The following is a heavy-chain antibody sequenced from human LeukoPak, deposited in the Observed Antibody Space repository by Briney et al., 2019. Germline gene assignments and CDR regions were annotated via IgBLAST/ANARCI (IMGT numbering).Heavy chain of an antibody. J-gene: IGHJ3*02. CDR1: GFTFSSYA. D-gene: IGHD6-13*01. V-gene: IGHV3-48*01. Sequence: GGSLRLSCAASGFTFSSYAMSWVRQAPGKGLEWVSYISSSSSTIYYADSVKGRFTISRDNSKNTLYLQMNSLRAEDTAVYYCARGLAAAGDAFDIWGQGTMVTVSS. CDR3: ARGLAAAGDAFDI. CDR2: ISSSSSTI.